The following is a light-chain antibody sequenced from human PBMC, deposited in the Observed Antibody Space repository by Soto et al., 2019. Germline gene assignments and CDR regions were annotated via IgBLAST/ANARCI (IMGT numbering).Light chain of an antibody. J-gene: IGKJ1*01. CDR2: DAS. Sequence: STLSASIGDLVSITCRASQSISKWLAWHQQKPGKAPKLLIYDASTLQSGVPPRFSGSGSGTEFTLTIRSLQPDDIATYYCQQYSSYSAWTFGEGTKVDIK. CDR1: QSISKW. CDR3: QQYSSYSAWT. V-gene: IGKV1-5*01.